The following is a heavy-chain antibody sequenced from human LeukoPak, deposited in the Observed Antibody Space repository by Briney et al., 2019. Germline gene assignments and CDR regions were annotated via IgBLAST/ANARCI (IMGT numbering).Heavy chain of an antibody. CDR2: IYPGDSNT. CDR1: GYSFTSYW. J-gene: IGHJ6*03. CDR3: ARLKDPHYYYMDV. Sequence: GESLKISCKGSGYSFTSYWIAWVRQMPGKGLEWMGIIYPGDSNTRYSPSFQGQVTISADKSFSTAYLQWSSLKASDTAMYFCARLKDPHYYYMDVWGKGTTVTVSS. V-gene: IGHV5-51*01.